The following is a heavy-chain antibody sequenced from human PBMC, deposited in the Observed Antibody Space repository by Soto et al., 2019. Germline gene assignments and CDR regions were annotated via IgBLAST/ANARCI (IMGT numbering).Heavy chain of an antibody. V-gene: IGHV1-18*01. D-gene: IGHD3-22*01. CDR2: ISPYNDDT. J-gene: IGHJ6*02. CDR1: GYTFTRYG. CDR3: ARGGYYDSSGSRNYHYYGMDV. Sequence: ASVKVSCKTSGYTFTRYGISWVRQAPGQGLEWLGWISPYNDDTKYAQKLQGRVTMTTDTSSRTAYMALGSLSSDDTAVYFCARGGYYDSSGSRNYHYYGMDVWGQGTTVTVSS.